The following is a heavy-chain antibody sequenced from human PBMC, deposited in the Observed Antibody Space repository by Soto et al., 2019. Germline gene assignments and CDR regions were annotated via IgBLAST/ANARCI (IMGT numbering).Heavy chain of an antibody. V-gene: IGHV2-5*02. CDR1: GFSLRTRGVA. Sequence: QITLKESGPTLVKPTQTLTLTCTFSGFSLRTRGVAVGWIRQPPGQALEWLVVVYWDDDKRYSPSLRSRLTVTKDSSKNQVVLTVTNMDPVDTATYYCVHRRGSIVDYWVQGTLVTVSS. D-gene: IGHD6-13*01. J-gene: IGHJ4*02. CDR2: VYWDDDK. CDR3: VHRRGSIVDY.